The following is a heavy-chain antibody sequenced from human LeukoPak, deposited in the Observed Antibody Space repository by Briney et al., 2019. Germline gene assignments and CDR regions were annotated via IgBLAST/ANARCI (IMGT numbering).Heavy chain of an antibody. V-gene: IGHV1-18*01. CDR3: AREREAVAGLKNYYYYMDV. D-gene: IGHD6-19*01. CDR2: ISAYNGNT. Sequence: ASVKVSCKASGYTFTSYGISWVRQAPGQGLEWMGWISAYNGNTNYAQKLQGRVTMTTDTSTSTAYMELRSLRSDDTAVYYCAREREAVAGLKNYYYYMDVWGKGTTVTVSS. CDR1: GYTFTSYG. J-gene: IGHJ6*03.